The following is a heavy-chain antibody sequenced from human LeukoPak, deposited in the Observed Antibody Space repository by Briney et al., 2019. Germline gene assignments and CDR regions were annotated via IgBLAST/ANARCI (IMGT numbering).Heavy chain of an antibody. V-gene: IGHV3-73*01. J-gene: IGHJ3*02. CDR2: IRSRANSYAT. Sequence: GGSLRLSCAASGFTFSGSAMHWVRQASGKGLEWVGRIRSRANSYATAYAASVKGRFTISRDDSKNTAYLQMNSLKTEDTAVYYCARPYGDYARGAFDIWGQGTMVTVSS. CDR3: ARPYGDYARGAFDI. CDR1: GFTFSGSA. D-gene: IGHD4-17*01.